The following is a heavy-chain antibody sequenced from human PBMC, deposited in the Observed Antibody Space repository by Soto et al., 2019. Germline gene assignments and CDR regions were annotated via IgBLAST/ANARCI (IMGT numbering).Heavy chain of an antibody. CDR2: MYNTGST. J-gene: IGHJ6*02. Sequence: LEILSLTYTVSGGSISGYYWSWIRQPPGKGLEWIGYMYNTGSTVYNPSFKSRVTISVDTSKNQFSLKLNSVTAADTAVYFFAIDLWGYFGTDVYPLDVWGQGTTVPVSS. D-gene: IGHD3-22*01. CDR3: AIDLWGYFGTDVYPLDV. CDR1: GGSISGYY. V-gene: IGHV4-59*01.